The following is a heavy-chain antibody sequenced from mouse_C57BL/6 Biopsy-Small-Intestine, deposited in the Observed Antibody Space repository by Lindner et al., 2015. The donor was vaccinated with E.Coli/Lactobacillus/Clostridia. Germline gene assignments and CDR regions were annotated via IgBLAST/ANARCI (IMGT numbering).Heavy chain of an antibody. D-gene: IGHD2-3*01. CDR1: GFNIKDYS. CDR3: ARRDDGYYPYYAMDY. Sequence: VQLQESGAELVKPGASVKLSCTASGFNIKDYSMHWVKQRTEQGLEWIGRIDPDGGETKYAPKFQGKATITADTSSNTAYLQLSSLTSEDTAMYYCARRDDGYYPYYAMDYWGQGTSVTVSS. CDR2: IDPDGGET. J-gene: IGHJ4*01. V-gene: IGHV14-2*01.